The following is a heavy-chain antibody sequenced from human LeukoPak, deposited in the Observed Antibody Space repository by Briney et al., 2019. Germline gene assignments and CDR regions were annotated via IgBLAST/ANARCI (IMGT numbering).Heavy chain of an antibody. CDR3: ARLDCTGDGCYNH. Sequence: PLETLSLTCSVSGDSVTSYYWSWIRQPPGKGLEWIGYVSYDGTTNHTPSLRSRVIMAVDTAKNHISLRLTSLSAADTAVYYCARLDCTGDGCYNHWGQGILVTVSS. CDR2: VSYDGTT. D-gene: IGHD2-8*02. CDR1: GDSVTSYY. J-gene: IGHJ4*02. V-gene: IGHV4-59*08.